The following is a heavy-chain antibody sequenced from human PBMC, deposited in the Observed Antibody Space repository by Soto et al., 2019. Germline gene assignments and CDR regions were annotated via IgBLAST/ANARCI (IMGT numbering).Heavy chain of an antibody. CDR2: ISYSGST. CDR1: SDSISSYY. CDR3: ARGTSWQLPFDY. Sequence: SETLSLTCTVSSDSISSYYWSWIRQPPGKRLEWIGYISYSGSTDYNPSLKSRVTVSGDTSKNQFSLKVSSVTAADTAVYYCARGTSWQLPFDYWGQGTLVTVSS. J-gene: IGHJ4*02. D-gene: IGHD6-13*01. V-gene: IGHV4-59*01.